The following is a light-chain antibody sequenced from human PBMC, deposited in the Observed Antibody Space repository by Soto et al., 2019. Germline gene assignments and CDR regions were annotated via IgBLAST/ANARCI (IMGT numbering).Light chain of an antibody. Sequence: EIVLTQSPGTLSLSPGERATLSCRASQSVSSSYLAWYQQKPGQAPRLLIYGASSRATGIPDRFSGSGSGTDFTLTISRLESEDFAVYYCQQYGSSHFWTFGQGTKVEIK. CDR2: GAS. CDR1: QSVSSSY. V-gene: IGKV3-20*01. CDR3: QQYGSSHFWT. J-gene: IGKJ1*01.